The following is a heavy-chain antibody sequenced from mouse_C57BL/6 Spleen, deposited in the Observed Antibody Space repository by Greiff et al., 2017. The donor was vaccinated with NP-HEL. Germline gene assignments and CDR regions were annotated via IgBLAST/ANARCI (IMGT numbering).Heavy chain of an antibody. CDR2: ISSGSSTI. V-gene: IGHV5-17*01. J-gene: IGHJ4*01. Sequence: EVKLMESGGGLVKPGGSLKLSCAASGFTFSDYGMHWVRQAPEKGLEWVAYISSGSSTIYYADTVKGRFTISRDNAKNTLFLQMTSLRSEDTAMYYCATSSLDAMDYWGQGTSVTVSS. CDR3: ATSSLDAMDY. D-gene: IGHD3-1*01. CDR1: GFTFSDYG.